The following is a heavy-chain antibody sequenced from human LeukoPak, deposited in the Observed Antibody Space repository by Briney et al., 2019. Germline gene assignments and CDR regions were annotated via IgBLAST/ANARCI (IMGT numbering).Heavy chain of an antibody. CDR1: GYTFTSYD. Sequence: VASVKVSCKASGYTFTSYDINWVRQATGQGLEWMGWMNPSSGNTGYAQKFQGRVTMTRNTSISTAYMELSSLRSEDTAVYYCAAAVAGTLSEYFQHWGQGTLVTVSS. CDR2: MNPSSGNT. J-gene: IGHJ1*01. V-gene: IGHV1-8*01. D-gene: IGHD6-19*01. CDR3: AAAVAGTLSEYFQH.